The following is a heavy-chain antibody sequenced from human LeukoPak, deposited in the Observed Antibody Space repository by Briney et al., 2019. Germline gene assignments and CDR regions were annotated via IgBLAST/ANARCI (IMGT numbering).Heavy chain of an antibody. J-gene: IGHJ4*02. CDR3: GRTGDLSDY. V-gene: IGHV3-7*01. Sequence: GGSLRLSCAASGFTFRNYWMGWVRQAPGKGLEWVANIKEDGSEKYYVDSVKGRFTISRDNAENSLYLQMNSLRAEDTAVYYCGRTGDLSDYWGQGTLVTVSS. CDR1: GFTFRNYW. D-gene: IGHD1-1*01. CDR2: IKEDGSEK.